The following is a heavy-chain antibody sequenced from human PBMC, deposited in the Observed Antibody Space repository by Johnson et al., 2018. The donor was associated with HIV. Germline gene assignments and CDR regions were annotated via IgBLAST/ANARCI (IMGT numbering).Heavy chain of an antibody. CDR3: ARVGSSWGRDAFDI. CDR1: GYTFSSYW. V-gene: IGHV3-74*01. Sequence: VQLVESGGGLVQPGGSLRLSCAASGYTFSSYWMHWVRQVPGKGLVWVSRINSDGSRTWYADSVQGRFTISRDNAKNTLYLQMNSLRAEDPAVYYCARVGSSWGRDAFDIWGQGTMVTVSS. J-gene: IGHJ3*02. CDR2: INSDGSRT. D-gene: IGHD6-13*01.